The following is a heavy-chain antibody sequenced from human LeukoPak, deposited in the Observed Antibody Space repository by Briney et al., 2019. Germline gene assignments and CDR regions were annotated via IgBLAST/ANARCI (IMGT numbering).Heavy chain of an antibody. CDR2: IYYSGST. V-gene: IGHV4-30-4*08. CDR3: ARESGYSQGKGLVY. Sequence: SETLSLTCTVSGYSISSDYYWGWIRQPPGKGLEWIGYIYYSGSTYYNPSLMGRVTISPDTSKNQFSLKLTSVTAADTAVYYCARESGYSQGKGLVYWGQGTLITVSS. D-gene: IGHD5-12*01. CDR1: GYSISSDYY. J-gene: IGHJ4*02.